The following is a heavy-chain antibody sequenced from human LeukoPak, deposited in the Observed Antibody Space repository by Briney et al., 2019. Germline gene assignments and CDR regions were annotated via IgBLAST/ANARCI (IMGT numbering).Heavy chain of an antibody. CDR3: ARVGIEGVVVAASEFDY. D-gene: IGHD2-15*01. Sequence: PGGSLRLSCAASGFTFSTYAMSWVRQAPGKGLEWVSAISGSGGSTYYADSVKGRFTISRDNAKNTLYLQMNSLRAEDTAVYYCARVGIEGVVVAASEFDYWGQGTLVTVSS. V-gene: IGHV3-23*01. CDR1: GFTFSTYA. J-gene: IGHJ4*02. CDR2: ISGSGGST.